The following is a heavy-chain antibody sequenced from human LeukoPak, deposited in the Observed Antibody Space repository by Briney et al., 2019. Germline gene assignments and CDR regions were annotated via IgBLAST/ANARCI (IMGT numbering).Heavy chain of an antibody. D-gene: IGHD4-17*01. CDR3: ARGGDYLFAYFDY. V-gene: IGHV4-59*01. CDR1: GGSISSYY. CDR2: IYYSGST. J-gene: IGHJ4*02. Sequence: SETLSLTCTVSGGSISSYYWSWIRQPPGKGLEWIGYIYYSGSTNYNPSLKSRVTISVDTSKNQFSLKLSSVTAADTAAYYCARGGDYLFAYFDYWGQGTLVTVSS.